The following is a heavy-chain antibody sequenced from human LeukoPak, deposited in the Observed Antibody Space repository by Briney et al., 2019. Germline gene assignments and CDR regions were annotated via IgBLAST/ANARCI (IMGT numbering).Heavy chain of an antibody. J-gene: IGHJ6*03. CDR2: IRYDGSNK. V-gene: IGHV3-30*02. D-gene: IGHD5-18*01. CDR1: GFTFSSYG. CDR3: AKAGTFRHSYQFAPNYYYYMDV. Sequence: PGGSLRLSCAASGFTFSSYGMHWVCQAPGKGLEWVAFIRYDGSNKYYADSVKGRFTISRDNPKNTLYLQMNSLRAEDTAVYYCAKAGTFRHSYQFAPNYYYYMDVWGKGTTVTVSS.